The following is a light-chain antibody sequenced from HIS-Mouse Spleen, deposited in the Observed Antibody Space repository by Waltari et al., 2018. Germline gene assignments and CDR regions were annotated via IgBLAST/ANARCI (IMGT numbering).Light chain of an antibody. Sequence: EIVMTQSPATLSVSPGERATLSCRASQRVSSNLAWSQQKPGQAPRLLVYGASIRGTGIPARFSGSGSGTEFTLTISILQSEDFAAYYRQQYNNRPPLACGGGTKVEI. CDR1: QRVSSN. J-gene: IGKJ4*01. CDR3: QQYNNRPPLA. CDR2: GAS. V-gene: IGKV3D-15*03.